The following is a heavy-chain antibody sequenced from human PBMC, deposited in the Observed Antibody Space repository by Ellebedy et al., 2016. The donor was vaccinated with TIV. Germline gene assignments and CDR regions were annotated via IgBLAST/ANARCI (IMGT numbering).Heavy chain of an antibody. CDR1: GYIFTSYW. CDR2: IYPGGSDT. D-gene: IGHD2-15*01. V-gene: IGHV5-51*01. CDR3: ARLGCSGGGRYHFDC. Sequence: GESLKISCKGSGYIFTSYWIGWVRQIPGKGLDWVGIIYPGGSDTRYSTSFRGQVTMSADKSISTAYLQWSSLKASDTAMYYCARLGCSGGGRYHFDCWGQGALVTVSS. J-gene: IGHJ4*02.